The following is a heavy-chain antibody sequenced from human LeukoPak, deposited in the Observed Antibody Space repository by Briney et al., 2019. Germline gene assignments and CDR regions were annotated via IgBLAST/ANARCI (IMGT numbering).Heavy chain of an antibody. Sequence: GESLKISCKGSGYSFTTYWIAWVRQVPGKGLEWMGIIYPGDSDTRSSPSFQGQVTISADKSISTAYLQWSSLKASDTAMYYCARLAYYSPYGALDIWGQGTMVTVSS. CDR1: GYSFTTYW. V-gene: IGHV5-51*01. J-gene: IGHJ3*02. D-gene: IGHD3-10*01. CDR3: ARLAYYSPYGALDI. CDR2: IYPGDSDT.